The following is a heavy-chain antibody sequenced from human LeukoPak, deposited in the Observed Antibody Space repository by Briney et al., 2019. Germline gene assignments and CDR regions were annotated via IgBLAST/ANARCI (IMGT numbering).Heavy chain of an antibody. CDR1: GYSISSGYY. D-gene: IGHD5-24*01. J-gene: IGHJ3*02. Sequence: SETLSLTCTVSGYSISSGYYWGWIRQPPGKGLEWIGSIYHSGSTYYNPSLKSRVTISVDTSKNQFSLKLSSVTAADTAVDYCARPKMATNDAFDIWGQGTMVTVSS. CDR2: IYHSGST. CDR3: ARPKMATNDAFDI. V-gene: IGHV4-38-2*02.